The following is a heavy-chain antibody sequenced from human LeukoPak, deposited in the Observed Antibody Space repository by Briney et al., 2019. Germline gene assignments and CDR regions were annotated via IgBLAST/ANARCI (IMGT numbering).Heavy chain of an antibody. J-gene: IGHJ4*02. D-gene: IGHD5-24*01. Sequence: SETLSLTCTVSGDSVSNGNYYWSWLRQPPGKALEWIGYIYYTGNTYYNPSLEGRVTMSVDTSKNHFSVKLSSVTAADTAVYYCARGLEGCFDYWGQGTLVTVSS. CDR2: IYYTGNT. V-gene: IGHV4-61*03. CDR3: ARGLEGCFDY. CDR1: GDSVSNGNYY.